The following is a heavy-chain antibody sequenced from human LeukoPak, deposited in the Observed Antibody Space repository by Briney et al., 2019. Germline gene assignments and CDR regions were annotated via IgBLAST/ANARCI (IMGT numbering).Heavy chain of an antibody. V-gene: IGHV1-2*02. CDR2: INPNSGGT. CDR1: GYTFTGYY. D-gene: IGHD6-13*01. J-gene: IGHJ4*02. CDR3: AREGIAAAPEY. Sequence: ASVKVSCKASGYTFTGYYMHWVRQAPGQGLEWMGWINPNSGGTSYAQKFQGRVTMTRDTSISTAYMELSRLRSDDTAVYYCAREGIAAAPEYWGQGTLVTVSS.